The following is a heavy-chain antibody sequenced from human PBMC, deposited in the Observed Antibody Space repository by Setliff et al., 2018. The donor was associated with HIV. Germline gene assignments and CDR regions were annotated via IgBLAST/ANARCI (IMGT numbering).Heavy chain of an antibody. Sequence: ASVKVSCKASGYTFTTYGITWVRQAPGQGLEWMGWISTYNGNTNYAQKFQGRVTMTTVTSTSTAYMELRSLRSEDTAVYYCARADSSNWYHVDYWGQGTLVTVSS. CDR1: GYTFTTYG. CDR3: ARADSSNWYHVDY. CDR2: ISTYNGNT. V-gene: IGHV1-18*01. J-gene: IGHJ4*02. D-gene: IGHD6-13*01.